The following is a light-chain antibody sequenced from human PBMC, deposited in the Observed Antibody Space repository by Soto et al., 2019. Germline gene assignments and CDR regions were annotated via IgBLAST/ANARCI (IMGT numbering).Light chain of an antibody. CDR2: GAS. J-gene: IGKJ4*01. CDR3: QQYINWPLT. CDR1: QSVTSF. Sequence: EIVMTQSPATLSVSPGERATLSCRASQSVTSFLAWYQQKTGQAPRLLIYGASTRATGIPARFSGSGSGTAFTLTISSLQSEDFVVYYCQQYINWPLTFGGGTKVEI. V-gene: IGKV3-15*01.